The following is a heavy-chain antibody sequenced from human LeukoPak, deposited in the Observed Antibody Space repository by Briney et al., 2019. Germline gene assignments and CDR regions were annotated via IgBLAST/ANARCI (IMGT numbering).Heavy chain of an antibody. D-gene: IGHD3-3*01. V-gene: IGHV5-51*01. CDR2: IYPGDSDT. Sequence: GESLKISCKGSGYGFTSYWIGWVRQMPGKGLEWMGIIYPGDSDTRYSPSFQGQVTISADKSISTAYLQWSSLKASDTAMYYCARRTYDFWSDYYYGMDVWGQGTTVTVSS. CDR1: GYGFTSYW. J-gene: IGHJ6*02. CDR3: ARRTYDFWSDYYYGMDV.